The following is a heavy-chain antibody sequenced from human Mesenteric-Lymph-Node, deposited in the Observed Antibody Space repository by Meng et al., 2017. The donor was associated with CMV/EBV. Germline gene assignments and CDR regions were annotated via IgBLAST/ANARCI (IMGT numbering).Heavy chain of an antibody. CDR1: GGSFSGYY. CDR3: ARHQRWLKSEGGFNY. Sequence: QVQLKQWGGGLLKPSETLSLTCAVYGGSFSGYYWSWIRQPPGKGLEWIGEINHSGSTNYNPSLKSRVTISVDTSKSQFSLKLSSVTAADTAVYYCARHQRWLKSEGGFNYWGQGTLVTVSS. J-gene: IGHJ4*02. CDR2: INHSGST. D-gene: IGHD4-23*01. V-gene: IGHV4-34*01.